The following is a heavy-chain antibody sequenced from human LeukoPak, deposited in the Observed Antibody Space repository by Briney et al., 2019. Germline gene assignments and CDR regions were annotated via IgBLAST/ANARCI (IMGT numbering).Heavy chain of an antibody. CDR1: GFTFSSYE. D-gene: IGHD3-10*01. CDR2: ISSSSSTI. CDR3: TTAYGSGTGLLFNY. J-gene: IGHJ4*02. V-gene: IGHV3-48*01. Sequence: QPGGSLRLSCAASGFTFSSYEMNWVRQTPGKGLEWVSYISSSSSTIYYADSVKGRFTISRDNAKNSLYLQMNSLRAEDTAVYYCTTAYGSGTGLLFNYWGQGTLVTVSS.